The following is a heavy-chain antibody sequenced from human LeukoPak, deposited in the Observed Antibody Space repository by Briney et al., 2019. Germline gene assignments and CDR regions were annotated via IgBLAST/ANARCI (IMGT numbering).Heavy chain of an antibody. CDR3: ARPKFYYYDSSGYLYY. J-gene: IGHJ4*02. Sequence: GRSLRLSCAASGFTFSSYGMHWVRQAPGKGLEWVAVIWYDGSNKYYADSVKGRFTISRDNSKNTLYLQMNSLRAEDTAVYYCARPKFYYYDSSGYLYYWGQGTLVTVSS. CDR1: GFTFSSYG. D-gene: IGHD3-22*01. CDR2: IWYDGSNK. V-gene: IGHV3-33*01.